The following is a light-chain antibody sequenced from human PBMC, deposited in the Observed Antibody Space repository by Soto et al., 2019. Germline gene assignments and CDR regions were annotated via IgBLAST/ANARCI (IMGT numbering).Light chain of an antibody. CDR3: QQYNNWPLT. CDR2: GTS. J-gene: IGKJ4*01. Sequence: EIVMTRSPATLSVSPGERATLSCRASQSVSSYLAWYQQKPGQTPRLLIYGTSTRATGIPARFSGSGSGTEFTLTISSLQSEDFAVYYCQQYNNWPLTFGGGTRWIS. V-gene: IGKV3-15*01. CDR1: QSVSSY.